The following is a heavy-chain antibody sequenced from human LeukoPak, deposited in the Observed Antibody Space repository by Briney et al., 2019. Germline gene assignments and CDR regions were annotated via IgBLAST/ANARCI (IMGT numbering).Heavy chain of an antibody. J-gene: IGHJ4*02. CDR2: TNHSGST. D-gene: IGHD6-19*01. V-gene: IGHV4-34*01. CDR3: ARDRIAVAGTGFDY. Sequence: SETLSLTCAVYGGSFSGYYWSWIRQPPGKGLEWIGETNHSGSTNYNPSLKSRVTISVDTSKNQFSLKLSSVTAADTAVYYCARDRIAVAGTGFDYWGQGTLVTVSS. CDR1: GGSFSGYY.